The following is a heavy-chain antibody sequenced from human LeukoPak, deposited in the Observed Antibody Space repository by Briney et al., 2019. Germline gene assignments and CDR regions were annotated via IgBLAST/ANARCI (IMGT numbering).Heavy chain of an antibody. Sequence: GGSLRLSCAASGFTFSSYAMHWVRQAPGKGLEWVAVISYDGSNKYYADSVKGRFTISRDDAKNSLFLQMNSLRAEDTAVYYCVGQRGFDIWGQGTTVTVSS. CDR3: VGQRGFDI. CDR1: GFTFSSYA. V-gene: IGHV3-30-3*01. CDR2: ISYDGSNK. J-gene: IGHJ3*02.